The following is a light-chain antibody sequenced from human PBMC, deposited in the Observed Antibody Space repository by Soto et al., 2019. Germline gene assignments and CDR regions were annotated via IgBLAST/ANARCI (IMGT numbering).Light chain of an antibody. V-gene: IGKV1-39*01. CDR1: QTISYS. J-gene: IGKJ1*01. CDR2: AAS. Sequence: DIQMTQSPSSLSASVGDRVTITCRASQTISYSLNWYQQKPGKAPNLLIYAASSLQSGVPSRFSGSGSGTDFTLTISSLQPEDFATYYCQQSYTTPRTFGQGTKVDIK. CDR3: QQSYTTPRT.